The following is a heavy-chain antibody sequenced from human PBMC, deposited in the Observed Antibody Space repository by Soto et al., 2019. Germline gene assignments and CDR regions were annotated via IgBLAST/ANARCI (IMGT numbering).Heavy chain of an antibody. D-gene: IGHD3-16*01. CDR1: GFTVSIKY. J-gene: IGHJ4*02. CDR2: IYSGGST. V-gene: IGHV3-66*01. CDR3: ARDPWAADY. Sequence: EVQLVESGGGLVQPGGSLRLSRAASGFTVSIKYMSWVRQAPGKGLEWVSVIYSGGSTFYADSVRGRFTISRDNSKNTVNLQMNSLRAEDTAVYYCARDPWAADYWGQGTLVTVSS.